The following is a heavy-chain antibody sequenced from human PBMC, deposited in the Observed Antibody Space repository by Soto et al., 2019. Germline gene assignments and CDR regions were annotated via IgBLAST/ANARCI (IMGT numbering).Heavy chain of an antibody. CDR2: TYYRSKWYN. Sequence: PSQTLSLTCAISGDSVSSNSAAWNWIRQSPSRGLEWLGRTYYRSKWYNDYAVSVKSRVTINPDTSKNQFSLQLNSVTPEDTAVYYCARILPPEDSNGWWIKANWFGPWGQGTLVTVSS. CDR3: ARILPPEDSNGWWIKANWFGP. D-gene: IGHD2-15*01. J-gene: IGHJ5*02. CDR1: GDSVSSNSAA. V-gene: IGHV6-1*01.